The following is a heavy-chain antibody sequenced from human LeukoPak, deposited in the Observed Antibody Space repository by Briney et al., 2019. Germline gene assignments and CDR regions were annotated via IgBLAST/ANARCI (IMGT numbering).Heavy chain of an antibody. CDR1: GYTFTSYY. J-gene: IGHJ4*02. V-gene: IGHV1-46*01. D-gene: IGHD3-22*01. Sequence: ASVKVSCKASGYTFTSYYMHWVRQAPGQGLEWMGIINPSGGSTSYAQKSQGRVTMTRDTSTSTVYMELSSLRSEDTAVYYCARASPRYYYDSSGYYQTFDYWGQGTLVTVSS. CDR2: INPSGGST. CDR3: ARASPRYYYDSSGYYQTFDY.